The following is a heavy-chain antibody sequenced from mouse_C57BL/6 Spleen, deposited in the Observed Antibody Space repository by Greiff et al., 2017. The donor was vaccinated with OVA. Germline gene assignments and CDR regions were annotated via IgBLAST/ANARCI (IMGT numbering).Heavy chain of an antibody. CDR2: INPSNGGT. V-gene: IGHV1-53*01. CDR3: ARAPYYASYYFDY. CDR1: GYTFTSYW. D-gene: IGHD1-1*01. J-gene: IGHJ2*01. Sequence: VQLQQPGTELVKPGASVKLSCKASGYTFTSYWMHWVKQRPGQGLEWIGNINPSNGGTNYNEKFKSKATLTVDKSSSTAYMQLSNLTSEDSAVYYCARAPYYASYYFDYGGQGTTLTVSS.